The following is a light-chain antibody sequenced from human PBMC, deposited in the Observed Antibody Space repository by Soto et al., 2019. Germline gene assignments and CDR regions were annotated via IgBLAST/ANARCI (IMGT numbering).Light chain of an antibody. Sequence: DIQVIQSPSSLSASVGDRVTITCRASLRISTYLNWYQHKPGKAPKLLIYGASSSQSGVPSRFSGSGSGTDFTLTISSLHPEDSATYYCQQSHSTPLTFGGGTNLEI. CDR2: GAS. J-gene: IGKJ4*01. CDR3: QQSHSTPLT. CDR1: LRISTY. V-gene: IGKV1-39*01.